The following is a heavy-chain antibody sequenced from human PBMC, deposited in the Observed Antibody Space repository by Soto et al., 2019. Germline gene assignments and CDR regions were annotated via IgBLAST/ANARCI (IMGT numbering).Heavy chain of an antibody. CDR1: GFTFSSYW. J-gene: IGHJ4*02. V-gene: IGHV3-74*01. CDR2: INIDGTTT. Sequence: EVQLVESGGGLVQPGGSLRLSCAASGFTFSSYWMHWVRQAPGRGLVWVSRINIDGTTTNYADSVKGRFTISRDNAKNTVYLQMNSLRAADTAVYYCTRGGRGGFDYWGQGTLVTVSS. CDR3: TRGGRGGFDY. D-gene: IGHD3-16*01.